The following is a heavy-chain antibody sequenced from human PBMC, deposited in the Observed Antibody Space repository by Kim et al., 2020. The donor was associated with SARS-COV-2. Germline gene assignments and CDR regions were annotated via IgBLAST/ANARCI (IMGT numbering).Heavy chain of an antibody. J-gene: IGHJ5*02. V-gene: IGHV4-59*01. D-gene: IGHD6-6*01. CDR2: IYYSGST. Sequence: SETLSLTCTVSGGSISSYYWSWIRQPPGKGLEWIGYIYYSGSTNYNPSLKSRVTISVDTSKNQFSLKLSSVTAADTAVYYCARCSSSPSWGDWFDPWGQGTLVTVSS. CDR1: GGSISSYY. CDR3: ARCSSSPSWGDWFDP.